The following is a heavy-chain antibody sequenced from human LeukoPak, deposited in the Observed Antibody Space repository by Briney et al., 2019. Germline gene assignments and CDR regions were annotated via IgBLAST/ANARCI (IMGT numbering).Heavy chain of an antibody. D-gene: IGHD7-27*01. V-gene: IGHV4-39*07. Sequence: SETLSLTCTVSGGSISSSRYYWGWIRQPPGKGLEWIGEINHSGSTNYNPSLKSRVTISVDTSKNQFSLRLSSVTAADTAVYYCARGGEAVKFDYWAREPWSPSPQ. CDR2: INHSGST. CDR1: GGSISSSRYY. CDR3: ARGGEAVKFDY. J-gene: IGHJ4*02.